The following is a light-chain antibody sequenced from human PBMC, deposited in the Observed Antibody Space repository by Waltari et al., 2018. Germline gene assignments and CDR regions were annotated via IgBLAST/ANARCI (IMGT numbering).Light chain of an antibody. Sequence: QSALAQPPSVSGSPGPSIPISCTGPSSEVGGYHFVSWYQQHPGKAPKPMIYDFTKWPSGVSNRFSGSKSGNTASLTISGLQAEDEADYYCTSYTSTNTVVFGGGTKVTVL. V-gene: IGLV2-14*01. J-gene: IGLJ2*01. CDR2: DFT. CDR3: TSYTSTNTVV. CDR1: SSEVGGYHF.